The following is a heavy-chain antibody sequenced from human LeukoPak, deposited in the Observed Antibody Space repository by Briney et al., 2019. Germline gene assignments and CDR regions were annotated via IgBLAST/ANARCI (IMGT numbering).Heavy chain of an antibody. CDR2: SNGGGDNT. V-gene: IGHV3-48*03. J-gene: IGHJ6*02. D-gene: IGHD3-10*01. Sequence: GGSLRLSCAASGFTFSSYEMDWVRQAPGKGLEWVSYSNGGGDNTRYADSVKGRFTIARDNAKNSVYLQMNSLRAEDTAVYYCARYGAGSYVYYYGMDVWGQGTTVTVSS. CDR3: ARYGAGSYVYYYGMDV. CDR1: GFTFSSYE.